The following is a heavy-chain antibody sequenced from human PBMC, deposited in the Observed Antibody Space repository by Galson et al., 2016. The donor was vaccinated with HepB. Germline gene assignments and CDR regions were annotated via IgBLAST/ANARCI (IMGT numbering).Heavy chain of an antibody. Sequence: SETLSLTCTVSHGPIGGDYWTWIRQSPGKGLEWIGYIHDSGTTAYNPSLKSRVTISIDPPNSQFSLRMTSVTAADTAVYYCARDPGYYHRWFDPWGQGALATVSS. V-gene: IGHV4-59*01. CDR3: ARDPGYYHRWFDP. CDR2: IHDSGTT. D-gene: IGHD3-3*01. CDR1: HGPIGGDY. J-gene: IGHJ5*02.